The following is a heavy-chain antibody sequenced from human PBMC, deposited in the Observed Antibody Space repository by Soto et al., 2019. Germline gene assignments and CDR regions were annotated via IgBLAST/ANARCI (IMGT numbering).Heavy chain of an antibody. CDR1: GFAFSTYG. CDR2: ISYVGNTE. D-gene: IGHD4-17*01. V-gene: IGHV3-30*18. J-gene: IGHJ4*02. Sequence: GGSLRLSCAASGFAFSTYGMRWVRQAPGKGLEWVTFISYVGNTEYYADSVKGRFTISRDNSKNTLHLQMNSLRPEDTAVYYCVKDAPPDYADSLFFDFWGQGTLVTVS. CDR3: VKDAPPDYADSLFFDF.